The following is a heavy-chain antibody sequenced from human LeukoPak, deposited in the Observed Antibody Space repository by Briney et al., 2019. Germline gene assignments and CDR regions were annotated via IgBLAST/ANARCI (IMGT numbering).Heavy chain of an antibody. Sequence: PGGSLRLSCAASGFTFSNYDMNWVRQAPGKGLEWISYISSSGTNIMYADSVKGRFTISRDNAKNSLYLQMDSLRAEDTAVYYCARDSTCNLWGGCYFFGNWGQGTLVTVSS. J-gene: IGHJ4*02. CDR1: GFTFSNYD. V-gene: IGHV3-48*03. D-gene: IGHD3-3*01. CDR3: ARDSTCNLWGGCYFFGN. CDR2: ISSSGTNI.